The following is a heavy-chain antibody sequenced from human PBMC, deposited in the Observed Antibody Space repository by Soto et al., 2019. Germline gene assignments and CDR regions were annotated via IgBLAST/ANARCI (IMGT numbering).Heavy chain of an antibody. CDR2: IYPSDSDT. D-gene: IGHD3-16*01. V-gene: IGHV5-51*01. CDR3: GGGYGFVLGDFRPPPPSFFDY. CDR1: GYSFTNYL. Sequence: EVQLVQSGAEVKKPGESLRISCKASGYSFTNYLIGWVRQMPGKGLEWMGIIYPSDSDTRYSPSFEGQVTISADKSISPAYPEWGSLKGPGPPLFLLGGGYGFVLGDFRPPPPSFFDYWGQGSLVTVSS. J-gene: IGHJ4*02.